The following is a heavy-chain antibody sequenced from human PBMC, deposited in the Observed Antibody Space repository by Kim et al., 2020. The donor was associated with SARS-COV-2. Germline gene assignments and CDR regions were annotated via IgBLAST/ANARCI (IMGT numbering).Heavy chain of an antibody. CDR3: ARGAAATLFGAFDI. Sequence: ADSVKGRFTISRDNSKNTLYLQMNSLRAEDTAVYYCARGAAATLFGAFDIWGQGTMVTVSS. J-gene: IGHJ3*02. V-gene: IGHV3-33*01. D-gene: IGHD6-13*01.